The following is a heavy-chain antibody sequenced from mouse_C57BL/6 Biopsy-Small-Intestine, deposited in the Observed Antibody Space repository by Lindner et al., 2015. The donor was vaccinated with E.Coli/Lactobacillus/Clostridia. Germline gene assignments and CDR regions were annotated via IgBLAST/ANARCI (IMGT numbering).Heavy chain of an antibody. CDR3: ADHYFDY. J-gene: IGHJ2*01. CDR1: GYSFPDYY. CDR2: IYPKNGVT. V-gene: IGHV1-26*01. Sequence: VQLQESGPELVKPGASVKISCKASGYSFPDYYMNWVKQSHGKSLEWIGDIYPKNGVTNYNQKFKGKATLTVDKSSNTAYMEVRSLTSEDSAVYYCADHYFDYWGQGTTLTVSS.